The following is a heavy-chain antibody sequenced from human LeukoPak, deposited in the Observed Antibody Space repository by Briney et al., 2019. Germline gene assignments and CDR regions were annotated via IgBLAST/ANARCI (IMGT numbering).Heavy chain of an antibody. CDR3: ASGSLWFGELKDLDY. V-gene: IGHV1-18*01. Sequence: GASVKVSCKASGYTFTSYGISWVRQAPGQGLERMGWISAYNGNTNYAQKLQGRVTMTTDTSTSTAYMELRSLRSDDTAVYYCASGSLWFGELKDLDYWGQGTLVTVSS. CDR1: GYTFTSYG. J-gene: IGHJ4*02. CDR2: ISAYNGNT. D-gene: IGHD3-10*01.